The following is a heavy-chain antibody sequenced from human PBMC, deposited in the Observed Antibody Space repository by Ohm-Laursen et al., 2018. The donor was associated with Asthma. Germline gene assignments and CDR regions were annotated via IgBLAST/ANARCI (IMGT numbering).Heavy chain of an antibody. D-gene: IGHD5-12*01. CDR2: ISYDGSNK. J-gene: IGHJ4*02. Sequence: SLRLSCSASGFTFSSYGMHWVRQAPGKGLEWVAVISYDGSNKYYADSVKGRFTISRDNSKNTLYLQMNSLRAEDTAVYYCAKERATMPEFDYWGQGTLVTVSS. CDR1: GFTFSSYG. CDR3: AKERATMPEFDY. V-gene: IGHV3-30*18.